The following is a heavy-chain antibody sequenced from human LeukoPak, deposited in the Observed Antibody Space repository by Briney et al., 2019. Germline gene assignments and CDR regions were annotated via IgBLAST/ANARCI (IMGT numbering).Heavy chain of an antibody. CDR2: MKSKAYGGTT. CDR1: GFTFGDYA. CDR3: TRDSSYYYDSSGYYDGVY. J-gene: IGHJ4*02. V-gene: IGHV3-49*03. D-gene: IGHD3-22*01. Sequence: SLRLSCTASGFTFGDYAMSWFRQAPGKGLEWVGYMKSKAYGGTTEYAASVKGRFTISRDDSNSIAYLQMNSLKTEDTAVYYCTRDSSYYYDSSGYYDGVYWGQGTLVTVSS.